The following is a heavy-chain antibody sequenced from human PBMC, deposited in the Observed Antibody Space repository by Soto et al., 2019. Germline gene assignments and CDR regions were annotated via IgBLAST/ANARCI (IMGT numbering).Heavy chain of an antibody. CDR3: ARSHLPYSGYDYGPDAFDI. CDR1: GYTFTGYY. V-gene: IGHV1-2*04. J-gene: IGHJ3*02. CDR2: INPNSGGT. Sequence: QVQLVQSGAEVKKPGASVKVSCKASGYTFTGYYMHWVRQAPGQGLEWMGWINPNSGGTNYAQKFQGWVTMTRDTSISTAYMELSRLRSDDTAVYYCARSHLPYSGYDYGPDAFDIWGQGTMVTVSS. D-gene: IGHD5-12*01.